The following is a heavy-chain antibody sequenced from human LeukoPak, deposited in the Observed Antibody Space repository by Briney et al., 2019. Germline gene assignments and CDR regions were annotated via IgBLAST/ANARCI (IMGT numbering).Heavy chain of an antibody. J-gene: IGHJ3*02. CDR1: GFTFSSYA. CDR3: AKSNGYGLVDI. D-gene: IGHD3-10*01. Sequence: GGSLRLSCAASGFTFSSYAMSWVRQAPGKGLEWVSVIYSGGSTYYADSVRGRFTISRDNFKNTLYLQMNSLRAEDTAVYYCAKSNGYGLVDIWGQGTMVTVSS. CDR2: IYSGGST. V-gene: IGHV3-66*01.